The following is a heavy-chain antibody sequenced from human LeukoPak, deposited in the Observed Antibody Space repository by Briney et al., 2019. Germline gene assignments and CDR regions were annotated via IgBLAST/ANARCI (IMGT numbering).Heavy chain of an antibody. Sequence: PSETLSLTCTVSGGSISRNSYYWSWIRQPPGKGLEWIGEINHSGSTNYNPSPKSRVTISVDTSKNQFSLKLSSVTAADTAVYYCARDKDYYDSSGYTGGPDYWGQGTLVTVSS. CDR3: ARDKDYYDSSGYTGGPDY. J-gene: IGHJ4*02. CDR1: GGSISRNSYY. V-gene: IGHV4-39*07. D-gene: IGHD3-22*01. CDR2: INHSGST.